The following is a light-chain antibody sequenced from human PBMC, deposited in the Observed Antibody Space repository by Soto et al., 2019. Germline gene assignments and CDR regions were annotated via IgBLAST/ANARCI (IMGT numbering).Light chain of an antibody. CDR3: KHYNSYSEA. V-gene: IGKV1-5*01. J-gene: IGKJ1*01. CDR2: DVS. CDR1: HSISTW. Sequence: DIQMTQSLSTLSASVGDSLTITCRASHSISTWLAWYQQNPGRANRLLIYDVSTLESGVPPRFSGSGSGTEFTLTITSLQPDEFATYYCKHYNSYSEAFGQGTKVDIK.